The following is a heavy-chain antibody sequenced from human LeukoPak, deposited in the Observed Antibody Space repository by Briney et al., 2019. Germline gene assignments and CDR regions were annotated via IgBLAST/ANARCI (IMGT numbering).Heavy chain of an antibody. CDR1: GYTFTSYG. Sequence: ASVTVSCTASGYTFTSYGISWVRQAPGQGLEWMGWISAYNGNTNYAQKLQGRVTMTTDTSTSTAYMELRSLRSDDTAVYYCARDSSGYYAALDFDYWGQGTLVTVSS. CDR2: ISAYNGNT. V-gene: IGHV1-18*01. J-gene: IGHJ4*02. D-gene: IGHD3-22*01. CDR3: ARDSSGYYAALDFDY.